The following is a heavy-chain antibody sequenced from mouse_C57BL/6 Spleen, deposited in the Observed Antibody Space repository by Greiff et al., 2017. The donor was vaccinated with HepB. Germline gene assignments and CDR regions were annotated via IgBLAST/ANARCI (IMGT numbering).Heavy chain of an antibody. Sequence: QVQLQQSGPELVKPGASVKISCKASGYAFSSSWMNWVKQRPGKGLEWIGRIYPGDGDTNYNGKFKGKATLTADKSSSTAYMQLSSLTSEDSAVYFCARDPFRYYYAMDYWGQGTSVTVSS. CDR1: GYAFSSSW. V-gene: IGHV1-82*01. CDR2: IYPGDGDT. J-gene: IGHJ4*01. CDR3: ARDPFRYYYAMDY.